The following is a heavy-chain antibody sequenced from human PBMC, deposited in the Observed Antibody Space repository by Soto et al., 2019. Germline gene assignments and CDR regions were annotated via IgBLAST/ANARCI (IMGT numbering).Heavy chain of an antibody. CDR1: GFTFSDYY. CDR2: ISSSTSHT. V-gene: IGHV3-11*05. D-gene: IGHD6-13*01. CDR3: ARGRGAAADYFDF. Sequence: QVQLVESGGGLVKPGGSLRLSCAVSGFTFSDYYMTWIRQAPGKGLEWVSYISSSTSHTNYADSVKGRFTISRDNAKNSLFLQMISLRAEDTGVYYCARGRGAAADYFDFWGQGSLVTVSS. J-gene: IGHJ4*02.